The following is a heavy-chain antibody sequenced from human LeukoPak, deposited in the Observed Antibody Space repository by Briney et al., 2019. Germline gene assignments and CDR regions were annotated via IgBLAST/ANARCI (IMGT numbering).Heavy chain of an antibody. CDR2: VHLDGRT. V-gene: IGHV4-4*02. CDR3: AREGGFYRPLDY. D-gene: IGHD3-3*01. J-gene: IGHJ4*01. CDR1: GGSVTSTNW. Sequence: PSETLSLTCGVSGGSVTSTNWWTWVRQPPGKGLEWIGEVHLDGRTNYNPSLKSRLTMSVDLSENHVSLKLTSVTAADTAVYYCAREGGFYRPLDYSGHGTLVTVSS.